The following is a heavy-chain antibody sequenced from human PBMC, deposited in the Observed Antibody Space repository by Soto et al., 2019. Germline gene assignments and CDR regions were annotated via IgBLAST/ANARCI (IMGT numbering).Heavy chain of an antibody. CDR3: ARGRITGIDYFYGLDV. CDR1: GFNFRSYG. Sequence: PGGSLRLSCAASGFNFRSYGMHWVRQAPGKGLEWVAVIWYDESNEHYIDSVKGRFTVSRDNSKNTLYLQMRSLRAEDTAVYYCARGRITGIDYFYGLDVWGQGTTVTVS. J-gene: IGHJ6*02. CDR2: IWYDESNE. V-gene: IGHV3-33*01. D-gene: IGHD1-20*01.